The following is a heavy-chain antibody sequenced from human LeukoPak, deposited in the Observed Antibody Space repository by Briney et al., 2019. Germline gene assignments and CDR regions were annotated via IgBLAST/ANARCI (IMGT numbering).Heavy chain of an antibody. CDR2: IKQDGSEK. CDR3: ATLRGNTYGHYLYYFMDV. V-gene: IGHV3-7*01. J-gene: IGHJ6*03. D-gene: IGHD5-18*01. Sequence: GGSLRLSCAASGFTFSNSWMSWVRQAPGQGLEWMANIKQDGSEKYYVDSVKGRFSISRDNAENSLYLQMNSLRADDTAVYYCATLRGNTYGHYLYYFMDVWGKGTTVTVSS. CDR1: GFTFSNSW.